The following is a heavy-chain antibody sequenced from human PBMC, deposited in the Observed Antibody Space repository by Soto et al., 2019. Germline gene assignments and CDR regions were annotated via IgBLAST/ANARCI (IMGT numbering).Heavy chain of an antibody. D-gene: IGHD1-26*01. Sequence: SETLSLTCTVSGGSISSSNYYWGWIRQPPGKGLEWIGSIYYSGSTYYNPSLKSRVTISVDTSKNQFSLKLSSVTAADTAVYYCATQEVGGSYVYTFDPWGQGTLVPVSS. CDR3: ATQEVGGSYVYTFDP. J-gene: IGHJ5*02. CDR1: GGSISSSNYY. V-gene: IGHV4-39*01. CDR2: IYYSGST.